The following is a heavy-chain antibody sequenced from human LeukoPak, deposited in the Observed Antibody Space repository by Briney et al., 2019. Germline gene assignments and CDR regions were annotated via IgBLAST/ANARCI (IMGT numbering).Heavy chain of an antibody. CDR1: DESLNGYY. CDR3: ASGSWSRRFAP. V-gene: IGHV4-34*01. J-gene: IGHJ5*02. Sequence: PSETLSLTCAVYDESLNGYYWSWIRQPPGKGLEWIGEMNDSGRTTYNPSLESRATISAERSKNQFSLKLTSVTAADTAVYYCASGSWSRRFAPWGQGTLVTVSS. D-gene: IGHD1-14*01. CDR2: MNDSGRT.